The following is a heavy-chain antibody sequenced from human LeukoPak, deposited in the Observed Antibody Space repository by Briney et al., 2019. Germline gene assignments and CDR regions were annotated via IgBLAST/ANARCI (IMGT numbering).Heavy chain of an antibody. Sequence: SETLSLTCTVSGGSITGGDYYWSWIRQPAGKGLEWIVRIYTSESTNYNPSLKSRVTISVDTSKNQLFLKLSSVPAADTAVYYCARDVGAYYYESSGYSEGIFDYWGQGTLVTVSS. D-gene: IGHD3-22*01. J-gene: IGHJ4*02. V-gene: IGHV4-61*02. CDR1: GGSITGGDYY. CDR2: IYTSEST. CDR3: ARDVGAYYYESSGYSEGIFDY.